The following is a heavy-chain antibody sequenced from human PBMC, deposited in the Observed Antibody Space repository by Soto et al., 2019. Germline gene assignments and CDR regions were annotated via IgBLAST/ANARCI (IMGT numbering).Heavy chain of an antibody. CDR3: AKDRPAHWNLRSPGDNWFDS. Sequence: DVQLLESGGGLVQPGGSLRLSCAASGFTFSSYAMTWVRQAPGKGLEWVSTIGGGGGDTYYADSVRGRFTISRDNSLNTRHLQMHGLRAEDAAVYFCAKDRPAHWNLRSPGDNWFDSWGQGTLVTVSS. J-gene: IGHJ5*01. V-gene: IGHV3-23*01. CDR2: IGGGGGDT. CDR1: GFTFSSYA. D-gene: IGHD1-1*01.